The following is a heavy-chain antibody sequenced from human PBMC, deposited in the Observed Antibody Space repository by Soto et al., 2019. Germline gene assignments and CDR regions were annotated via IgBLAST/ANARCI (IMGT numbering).Heavy chain of an antibody. CDR3: ARDGQGRGWGGYYYYMDV. CDR2: IYYSGST. D-gene: IGHD1-26*01. CDR1: GGSISSYY. J-gene: IGHJ6*03. V-gene: IGHV4-59*01. Sequence: SETLSLTCTVSGGSISSYYWSWIRQPPGKGLEWIGYIYYSGSTNYNPSLKSRVTISVDTSKNQFSLKLSSVTAADTAVYYCARDGQGRGWGGYYYYMDVWGKGTTVTVSS.